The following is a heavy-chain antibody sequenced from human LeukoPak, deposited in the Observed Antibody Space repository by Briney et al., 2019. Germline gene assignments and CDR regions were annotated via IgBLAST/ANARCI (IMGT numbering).Heavy chain of an antibody. CDR1: GFTFSSYG. V-gene: IGHV3-30*18. J-gene: IGHJ4*02. CDR2: LSYDGSNK. D-gene: IGHD6-19*01. CDR3: AKDDSSGEGY. Sequence: GRSLRLSCAASGFTFSSYGMHWVRQAPGKGLEWVAVLSYDGSNKYYADSVKGRFTISRDNSKNTLYLQMNSLRAEDTAVYYCAKDDSSGEGYWGQGTLVTVSS.